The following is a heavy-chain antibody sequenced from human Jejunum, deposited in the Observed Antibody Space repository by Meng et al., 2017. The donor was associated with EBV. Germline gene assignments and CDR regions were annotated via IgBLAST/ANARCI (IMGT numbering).Heavy chain of an antibody. D-gene: IGHD3-10*02. CDR2: INGANGDT. Sequence: QVHLVYEGAEVKKPGAAGQVSCKASGYTLTTHAMHGGRQAPGQRLEWMGWINGANGDTKYSQQFQGRVTFTRDTSANTGYMELSSLTSEDTAVYYCARALSKAGYYVGFDSWGQGTLVTVSS. CDR1: GYTLTTHA. CDR3: ARALSKAGYYVGFDS. V-gene: IGHV1-3*01. J-gene: IGHJ4*02.